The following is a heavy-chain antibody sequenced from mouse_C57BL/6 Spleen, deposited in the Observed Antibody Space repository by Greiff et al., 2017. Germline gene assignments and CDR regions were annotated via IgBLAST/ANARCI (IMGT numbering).Heavy chain of an antibody. J-gene: IGHJ4*01. CDR1: GFTFSDYY. CDR3: ARERDYYGSSGMDY. V-gene: IGHV5-16*01. Sequence: EVQRVESEGGLVQPGSSMKLSCTASGFTFSDYYMAWVRQVPEKGLEWVANINYDGSSTYYLDSLKSRFIISRDNAKNILYLQMSSLKSEDTATYYCARERDYYGSSGMDYWGQGTSVTVSS. CDR2: INYDGSST. D-gene: IGHD1-1*01.